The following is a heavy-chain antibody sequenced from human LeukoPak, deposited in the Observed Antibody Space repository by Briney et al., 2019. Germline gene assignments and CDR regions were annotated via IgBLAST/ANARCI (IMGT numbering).Heavy chain of an antibody. CDR3: ARRVSYRNCFDP. Sequence: TASETLSLTCTVSGDSISSGNYYWGWIRQPPGKGLEWIGSIYYSGSTYYNPSLKSRVTISVDTSKNQFSVKLSSVTAADTAVYYCARRVSYRNCFDPWGQGTLVTVSS. J-gene: IGHJ5*02. D-gene: IGHD1-26*01. V-gene: IGHV4-39*01. CDR1: GDSISSGNYY. CDR2: IYYSGST.